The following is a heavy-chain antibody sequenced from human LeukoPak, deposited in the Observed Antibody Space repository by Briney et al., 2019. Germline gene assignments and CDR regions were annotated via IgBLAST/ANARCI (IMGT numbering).Heavy chain of an antibody. CDR3: ARGRLTVSFDY. Sequence: SGGSLRLSCSASGFTFDDYGMGWVRPAPGKGLEWVSGINWNGGSTGYADSVKGRFTISRDNAKNSLYLQMNSLRAENTALYYCARGRLTVSFDYWGQGTLVTVSS. D-gene: IGHD4-17*01. CDR2: INWNGGST. V-gene: IGHV3-20*04. J-gene: IGHJ4*02. CDR1: GFTFDDYG.